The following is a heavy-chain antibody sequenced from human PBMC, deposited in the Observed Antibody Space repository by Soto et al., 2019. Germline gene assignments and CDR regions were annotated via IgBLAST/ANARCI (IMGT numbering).Heavy chain of an antibody. Sequence: SETLSLTCTVSGGSISSYFWSWIRQPPGKGLEWIGYIYYSGSTNYNPSLKSRVTISVDTSKNQFSLKLSSVTAADTAVYYCARDKATQVGPRGDWFDPWGQGTMVTVYS. CDR3: ARDKATQVGPRGDWFDP. J-gene: IGHJ5*02. CDR2: IYYSGST. V-gene: IGHV4-59*01. CDR1: GGSISSYF. D-gene: IGHD1-26*01.